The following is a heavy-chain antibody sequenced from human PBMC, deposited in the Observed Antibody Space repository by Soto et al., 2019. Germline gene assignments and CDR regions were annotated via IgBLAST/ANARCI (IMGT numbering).Heavy chain of an antibody. D-gene: IGHD6-6*01. V-gene: IGHV4-30-2*01. CDR1: GGSITTVGYS. CDR3: ARRISARTYYFDY. J-gene: IGHJ4*02. CDR2: IFHSGIS. Sequence: SETLSLTCAVSGGSITTVGYSWSWIRQPPGKGLEWIGYIFHSGISYSNPSLRGRVTMSVDGSKNRFSLRLSSVTAADTAVYYCARRISARTYYFDYWGQGTLVTVSS.